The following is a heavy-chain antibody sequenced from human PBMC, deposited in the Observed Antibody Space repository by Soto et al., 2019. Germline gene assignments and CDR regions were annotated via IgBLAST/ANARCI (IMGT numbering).Heavy chain of an antibody. J-gene: IGHJ4*02. CDR3: AGGNWNYGPPDY. CDR2: IWHDGNDR. V-gene: IGHV3-33*01. CDR1: GFPFSAFA. D-gene: IGHD1-7*01. Sequence: QVRLVESGGGVVQPGRSLRLSCAASGFPFSAFAMHWFRQAPGKGLEWVALIWHDGNDRSYTDSVKGRFTISRDNSKNTVYLQMSDLRADDTAVYYCAGGNWNYGPPDYWGQGTLVTVSS.